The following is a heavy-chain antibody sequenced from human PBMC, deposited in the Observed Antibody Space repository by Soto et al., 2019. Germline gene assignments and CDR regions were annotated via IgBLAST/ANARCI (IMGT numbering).Heavy chain of an antibody. J-gene: IGHJ3*02. Sequence: PGGSLRLSCAASGVTFSSYSMNGVRQAPGKGLEWVSSISSSSSYIYYADSVKGRFTISRDNAKNSLYLQMNSLRAEDTAVYYCATSSVYGDYVVVIGGAFDIWGQGTMVTVSS. D-gene: IGHD4-17*01. V-gene: IGHV3-21*01. CDR1: GVTFSSYS. CDR3: ATSSVYGDYVVVIGGAFDI. CDR2: ISSSSSYI.